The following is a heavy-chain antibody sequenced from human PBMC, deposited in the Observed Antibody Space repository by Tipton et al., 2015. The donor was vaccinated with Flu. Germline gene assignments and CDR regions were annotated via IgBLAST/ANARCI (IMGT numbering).Heavy chain of an antibody. CDR1: VGSFSGYY. V-gene: IGHV4-34*01. D-gene: IGHD3-22*01. J-gene: IGHJ4*02. CDR3: ARQGSSGYYEFDY. CDR2: INHSGST. Sequence: TLSLTCAVYVGSFSGYYWSWIRQPPGKGLEWIGEINHSGSTQYNPSLKSRVTLSVDTSKNQFSLKLTSVTAADTAVYYCARQGSSGYYEFDYWGQGTLVTVSS.